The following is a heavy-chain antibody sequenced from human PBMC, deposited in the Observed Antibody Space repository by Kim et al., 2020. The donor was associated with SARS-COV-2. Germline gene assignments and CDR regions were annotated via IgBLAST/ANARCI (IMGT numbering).Heavy chain of an antibody. J-gene: IGHJ4*02. CDR2: IIPIFGTA. D-gene: IGHD6-13*01. Sequence: SVKVSCKASGGTFSSYAISWVRQAPGQGLEWMGEIIPIFGTANYAQKFQGRVTITADKSTSTAYMELNSLRSEDTAVYYCTIAAAGTVDYWGQGTLVTVSS. CDR1: GGTFSSYA. V-gene: IGHV1-69*06. CDR3: TIAAAGTVDY.